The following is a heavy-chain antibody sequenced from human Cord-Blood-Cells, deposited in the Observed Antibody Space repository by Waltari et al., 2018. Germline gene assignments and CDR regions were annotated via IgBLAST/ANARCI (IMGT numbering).Heavy chain of an antibody. CDR2: IYYSGST. Sequence: QLQLQESGPGLVKPSETLSLTCTVSGGSISSSSYYWGWIRQPPGKGLEWIGSIYYSGSTYNNPSLKSRVTISVDTYKNQFTLKLSSVTAADTAVYYCARSDQYGSGSYCYFDYWGQGTLVTVSS. CDR1: GGSISSSSYY. D-gene: IGHD3-10*01. J-gene: IGHJ4*02. V-gene: IGHV4-39*01. CDR3: ARSDQYGSGSYCYFDY.